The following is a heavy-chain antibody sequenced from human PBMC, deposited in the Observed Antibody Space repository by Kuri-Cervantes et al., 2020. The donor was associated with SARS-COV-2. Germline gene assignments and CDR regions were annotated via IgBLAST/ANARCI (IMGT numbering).Heavy chain of an antibody. Sequence: GGSLRLSCAACGFTFSSYDMHWVRQAPGKGLEWVSAISGSGGSTYYADSVKGRFTISRDNSKNTLYLQMNSLRAEDTAVYYCAREGYYDSSAKAGFDYWGQGTLVTVSS. CDR1: GFTFSSYD. V-gene: IGHV3-23*01. CDR3: AREGYYDSSAKAGFDY. CDR2: ISGSGGST. J-gene: IGHJ4*02. D-gene: IGHD3-22*01.